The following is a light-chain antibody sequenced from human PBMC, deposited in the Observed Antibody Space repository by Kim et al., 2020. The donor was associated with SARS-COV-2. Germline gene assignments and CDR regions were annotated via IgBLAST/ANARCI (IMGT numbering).Light chain of an antibody. CDR3: QQGYSTTLYT. J-gene: IGKJ2*01. CDR2: AAS. V-gene: IGKV1-39*01. Sequence: DIQMTQSPSSLSASVGDRVTITCRSSQSIGRYLNWFQQKPGKAPELLIYAASSLQGGVPSRFSGGGSGTAFTLTISSLQPEDFATYLRQQGYSTTLYTFGQGPKLEI. CDR1: QSIGRY.